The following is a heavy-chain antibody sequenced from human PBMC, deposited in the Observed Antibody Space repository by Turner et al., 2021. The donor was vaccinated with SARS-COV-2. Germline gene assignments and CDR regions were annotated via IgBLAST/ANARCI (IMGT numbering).Heavy chain of an antibody. CDR1: GFTFSSYG. D-gene: IGHD4-4*01. Sequence: QVQLVASGGGVVQPGRSLRLSCAASGFTFSSYGMHWVRQAPGKGLEWVAVISYDGNNKYYADSVKGRFTISRDNSKNKLYLQMNSLRAEDTAVYYCAKQLGLYSNPMYYFDYWGQGTLVTVSS. V-gene: IGHV3-30*18. CDR3: AKQLGLYSNPMYYFDY. J-gene: IGHJ4*02. CDR2: ISYDGNNK.